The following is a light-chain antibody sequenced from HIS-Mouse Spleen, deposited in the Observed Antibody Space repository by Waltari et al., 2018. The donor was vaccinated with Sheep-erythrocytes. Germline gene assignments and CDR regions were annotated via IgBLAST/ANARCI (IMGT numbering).Light chain of an antibody. CDR1: NLGSKS. V-gene: IGLV3-21*03. CDR2: DDS. J-gene: IGLJ2*01. Sequence: SYALTQPPSVSVAPGTTARITCGGNNLGSKSVNWYQQKQGQAPVLVVDDDSDRPSGITERFSGSNSGNTATLTISRVEAGDEADYYCQVWDSSSDHPDVVFGGGTKLTVL. CDR3: QVWDSSSDHPDVV.